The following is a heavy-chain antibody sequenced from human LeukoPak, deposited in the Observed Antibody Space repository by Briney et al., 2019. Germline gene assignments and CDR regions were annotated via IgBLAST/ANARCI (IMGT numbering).Heavy chain of an antibody. D-gene: IGHD2-15*01. Sequence: PGGSLRLSCAASGFTFSSYAMSWVRQAPGKGLEWVSAISGSGGSTYYADSVKGRFTISRDNSKNTLYLQMNSLRAEDTAVYYCASQESGRGGSCNFGYWGQGTLVTVSS. CDR3: ASQESGRGGSCNFGY. CDR1: GFTFSSYA. V-gene: IGHV3-23*01. J-gene: IGHJ4*02. CDR2: ISGSGGST.